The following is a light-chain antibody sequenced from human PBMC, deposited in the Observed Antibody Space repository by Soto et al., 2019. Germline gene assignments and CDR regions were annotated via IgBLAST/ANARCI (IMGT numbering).Light chain of an antibody. CDR1: QSISRW. J-gene: IGKJ5*01. CDR2: DAS. CDR3: QQYNTYST. Sequence: DIQMTQSPSTLSASVGDRVTITCRASQSISRWLARYQQKPGKAPKALIYDASTLRSGVPSRFSGGGSGTEFTLTISSLQPDDFATYYCQQYNTYSTFGQGTRLEIK. V-gene: IGKV1-5*01.